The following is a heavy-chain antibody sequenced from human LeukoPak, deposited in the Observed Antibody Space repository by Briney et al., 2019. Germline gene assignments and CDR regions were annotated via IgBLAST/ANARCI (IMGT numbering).Heavy chain of an antibody. V-gene: IGHV3-23*01. D-gene: IGHD6-19*01. CDR3: ASSASGWYNFDY. J-gene: IGHJ4*02. Sequence: GGSLRLSCAASGFTFSSYLMTWVRQAPGKGLEWVSVIVGSGGSTDYADSVKGRFTISRNNSKNTLYLQMNSLRADDTAVYYCASSASGWYNFDYWGQGTLVTVSS. CDR2: IVGSGGST. CDR1: GFTFSSYL.